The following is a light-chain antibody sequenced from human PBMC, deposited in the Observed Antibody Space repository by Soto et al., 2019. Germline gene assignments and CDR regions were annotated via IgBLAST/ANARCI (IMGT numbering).Light chain of an antibody. J-gene: IGKJ1*01. CDR3: QQAYGAPPT. Sequence: DIQMTQSPSSLSASVGDRVTITCRASQSITTYLNWYQQTSGEAPKLLIYAAARWQTGVPSRFSGSGSGTDFTLTISSLQPEDFATYYCQQAYGAPPTFGQGTKVESK. CDR2: AAA. CDR1: QSITTY. V-gene: IGKV1-39*01.